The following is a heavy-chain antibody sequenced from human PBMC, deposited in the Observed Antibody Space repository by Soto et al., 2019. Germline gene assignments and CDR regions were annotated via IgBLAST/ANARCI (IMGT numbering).Heavy chain of an antibody. D-gene: IGHD2-2*01. V-gene: IGHV5-10-1*01. CDR2: IDPSDSYT. CDR1: GYSFTSYW. CDR3: ARHSQSFRYLSSY. Sequence: GESLKISCKGSGYSFTSYWISWVRQMPGKGLEWMGRIDPSDSYTNYSPSFQGHVTISADKYISTAYLQWSSLKASDTAMYYCARHSQSFRYLSSYWGQGNLVTVSS. J-gene: IGHJ1*01.